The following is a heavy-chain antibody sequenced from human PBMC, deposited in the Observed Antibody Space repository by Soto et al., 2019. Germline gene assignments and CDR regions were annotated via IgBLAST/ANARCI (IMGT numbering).Heavy chain of an antibody. V-gene: IGHV3-30*04. D-gene: IGHD3-10*01. CDR2: ISYDGSNK. J-gene: IGHJ4*02. CDR1: GFTFSSYA. CDR3: ARDQGIRLKGGFDY. Sequence: GGSLRLSCAASGFTFSSYAMHWVRQAPGKGLEWVAVISYDGSNKYYADSVKGRFTISRDNSKNTLYLQMNSLIAEDTAVYYCARDQGIRLKGGFDYWGQGTLVTVSS.